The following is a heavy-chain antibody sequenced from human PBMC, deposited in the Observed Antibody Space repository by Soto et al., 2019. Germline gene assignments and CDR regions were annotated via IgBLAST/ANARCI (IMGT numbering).Heavy chain of an antibody. D-gene: IGHD2-15*01. J-gene: IGHJ5*01. CDR2: IYYSGST. Sequence: PGKELEWIGSIYYSGSTNYNPSLKSRVTISVDTSKNQFSLKLRSVTAADTAVYYCAIGGDCGGCSRYSDRLSDS. V-gene: IGHV4-39*07. CDR3: AIGGDCGGCSRYSDRLSDS.